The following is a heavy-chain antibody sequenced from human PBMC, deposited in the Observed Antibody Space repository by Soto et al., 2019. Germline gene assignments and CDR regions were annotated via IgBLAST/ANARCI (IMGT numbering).Heavy chain of an antibody. CDR3: ARYCSGGSCYPTRGMGV. CDR2: INAGNGNT. V-gene: IGHV1-3*01. D-gene: IGHD2-15*01. CDR1: GYTFTSYA. J-gene: IGHJ6*02. Sequence: ASVKVSCKASGYTFTSYAMHWVRQAPGQRLEWMGWINAGNGNTKYSQKFQGRVTITRDTSASTAYMELSSLRSEDTAVYYCARYCSGGSCYPTRGMGVWGQGTTVTVSS.